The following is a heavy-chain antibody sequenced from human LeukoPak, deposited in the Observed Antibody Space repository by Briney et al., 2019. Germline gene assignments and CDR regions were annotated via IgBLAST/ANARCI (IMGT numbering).Heavy chain of an antibody. CDR1: GFTFSSYA. CDR3: AKTSGGGYYPLFGY. Sequence: GGSLRLSCAASGFTFSSYAMHWVRQAPGKGLEWVAVISYDGSNKYYADSVKGRFTISRDNSKNTLYLQMNSLRAEDTAVYYCAKTSGGGYYPLFGYWGQGTLVTVSS. CDR2: ISYDGSNK. J-gene: IGHJ4*02. D-gene: IGHD3-22*01. V-gene: IGHV3-30*18.